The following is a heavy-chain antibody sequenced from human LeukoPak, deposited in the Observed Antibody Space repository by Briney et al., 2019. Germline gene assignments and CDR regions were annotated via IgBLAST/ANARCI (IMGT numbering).Heavy chain of an antibody. CDR3: AKPLSIAAAGFDY. D-gene: IGHD6-13*01. J-gene: IGHJ4*02. CDR1: GFTFSSYG. V-gene: IGHV3-30*18. CDR2: ISYDGSNK. Sequence: PGGSLRLSCAASGFTFSSYGMHWVRQAPGKGLEWVAVISYDGSNKYYADSVKGRFTISRDNSKNTLYLQMNSLRAEDTAVYYCAKPLSIAAAGFDYWGQGTLVTVSS.